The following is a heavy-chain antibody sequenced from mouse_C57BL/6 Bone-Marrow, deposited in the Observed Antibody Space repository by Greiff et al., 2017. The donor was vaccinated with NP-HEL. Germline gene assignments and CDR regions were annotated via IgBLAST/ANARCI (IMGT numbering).Heavy chain of an antibody. CDR1: GYTFTSYG. Sequence: VKLQESGAELARPGASVKLSCKASGYTFTSYGISWVKQRTGQGLEWIGEIYPRSGNTYYNEKFKGKATLTADKSSSTAYKELRSLTSEDSAVYFCARYYYGYDEGFCYWGQGTLVTVSA. CDR2: IYPRSGNT. CDR3: ARYYYGYDEGFCY. V-gene: IGHV1-81*01. D-gene: IGHD2-2*01. J-gene: IGHJ3*01.